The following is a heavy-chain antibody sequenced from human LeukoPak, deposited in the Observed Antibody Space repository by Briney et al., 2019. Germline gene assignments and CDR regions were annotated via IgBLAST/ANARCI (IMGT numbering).Heavy chain of an antibody. D-gene: IGHD3-10*01. Sequence: GASVTVSCKASGYTFTGYYMHWVRQAPGQGLEGMGWINPNSGGTNYAQKFQGRVTMTRDTSISTAYMELSRLRSDDTAVYYCARDYKRGLPATFDYWGQGTLVTVSS. V-gene: IGHV1-2*02. CDR1: GYTFTGYY. CDR3: ARDYKRGLPATFDY. J-gene: IGHJ4*02. CDR2: INPNSGGT.